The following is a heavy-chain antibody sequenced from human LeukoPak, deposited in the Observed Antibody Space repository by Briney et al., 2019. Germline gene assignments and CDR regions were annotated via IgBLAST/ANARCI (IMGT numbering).Heavy chain of an antibody. CDR3: AREGYSYERGLAHFDY. J-gene: IGHJ4*02. V-gene: IGHV4-61*01. Sequence: PSETLSLTCTVSGDSISSSSYYWGWIRQPPGKGLEWIGYIYYSGSTNYNPSLKSRVTISVDTSKNQFSLKLSSVTAADTAVYYCAREGYSYERGLAHFDYWGQGTLVTVSS. CDR1: GDSISSSSYY. D-gene: IGHD5-18*01. CDR2: IYYSGST.